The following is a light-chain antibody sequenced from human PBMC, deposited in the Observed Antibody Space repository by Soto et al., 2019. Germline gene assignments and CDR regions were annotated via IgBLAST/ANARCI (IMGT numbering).Light chain of an antibody. CDR3: RHATQLPGN. Sequence: MKQRPVSLPFTPGRPAYNSCKYNHSLVHSDGIAYFSWFQQRPGRSPRRLIYKVSNRDSGVPARFSGSGSGTDFALKSSRGKADDVGVYSLRHATQLPGNFGQGTRLEIK. J-gene: IGKJ5*01. CDR1: HSLVHSDGIAY. CDR2: KVS. V-gene: IGKV2-30*02.